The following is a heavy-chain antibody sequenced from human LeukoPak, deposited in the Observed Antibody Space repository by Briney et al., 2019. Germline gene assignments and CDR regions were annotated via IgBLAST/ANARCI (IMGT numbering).Heavy chain of an antibody. J-gene: IGHJ4*02. V-gene: IGHV4-61*02. D-gene: IGHD4-23*01. CDR2: IYTSGST. CDR1: GGSISSGSYY. CDR3: ARVSDYGGGIGY. Sequence: SETLSLTCTVSGGSISSGSYYWSWIRQPAGKGLEWIGRIYTSGSTNYNPSLKSRVTISVDTSKNQFSLKLSSVTAADTAVYYCARVSDYGGGIGYWGQGTLVTVSS.